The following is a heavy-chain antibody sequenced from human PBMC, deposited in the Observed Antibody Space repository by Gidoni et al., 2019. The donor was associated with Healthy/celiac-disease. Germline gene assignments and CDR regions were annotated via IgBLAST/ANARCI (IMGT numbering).Heavy chain of an antibody. CDR1: GYTFTSSG. V-gene: IGHV1-18*01. D-gene: IGHD2-15*01. Sequence: QVQLVQSGAEVKKPGASVKVSCKASGYTFTSSGIVWVRQAPGQGLEWMGWISAYNGNTNYAQKLQGRVTMTTDTSTSTAYMELRSLRSDDTAVYYCARDIVVVVAATPYYYYGVDVGGRGLWVTVVS. CDR2: ISAYNGNT. J-gene: IGHJ6*01. CDR3: ARDIVVVVAATPYYYYGVDV.